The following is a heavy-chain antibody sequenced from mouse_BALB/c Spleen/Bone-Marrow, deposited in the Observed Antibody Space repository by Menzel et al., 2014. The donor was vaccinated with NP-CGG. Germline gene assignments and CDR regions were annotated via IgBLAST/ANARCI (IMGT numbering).Heavy chain of an antibody. CDR2: IYPSDSYT. CDR3: TRSGGYYFDY. V-gene: IGHV1-69*02. CDR1: GYTFTSYW. J-gene: IGHJ2*01. Sequence: VQLQQSGAKLVRPGASVKLSCKASGYTFTSYWINWVKQRPGQGLEWIGNIYPSDSYTNYNQKFKDKATLTVDKSSSTAYMQLSSPTSEDSAVYYCTRSGGYYFDYWGQGTTLTVSS.